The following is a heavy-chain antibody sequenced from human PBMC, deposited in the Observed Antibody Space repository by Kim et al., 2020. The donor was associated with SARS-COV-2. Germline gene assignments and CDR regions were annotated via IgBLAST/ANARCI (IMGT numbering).Heavy chain of an antibody. Sequence: GGSLRLSCAASGFTFDDYAMHWVRQAPGKGLEWVSGISWNSDNIGYADSVKGRFTISRDNAKNSLYLQMNSLRPEDTALYYCAKNGAPIVGATGGWFDPWGQGTLVTVSS. V-gene: IGHV3-9*01. CDR3: AKNGAPIVGATGGWFDP. J-gene: IGHJ5*02. CDR1: GFTFDDYA. D-gene: IGHD1-26*01. CDR2: ISWNSDNI.